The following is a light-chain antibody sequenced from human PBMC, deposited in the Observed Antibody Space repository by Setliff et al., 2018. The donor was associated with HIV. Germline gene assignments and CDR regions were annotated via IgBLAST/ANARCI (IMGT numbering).Light chain of an antibody. CDR1: SSDIGGYSY. Sequence: SALSQPASVSGSPGQSITFSCTVTSSDIGGYSYVSWYQQHPGKAPKLIIFDDTNRPSGVSSRFSGSKSGNTASLTISGLQAADESSYYCSSYTSTTNLVFGTGTKVTVL. CDR3: SSYTSTTNLV. CDR2: DDT. J-gene: IGLJ1*01. V-gene: IGLV2-14*03.